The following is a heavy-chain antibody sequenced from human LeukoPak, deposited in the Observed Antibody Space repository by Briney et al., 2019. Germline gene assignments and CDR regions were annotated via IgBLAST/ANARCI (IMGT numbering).Heavy chain of an antibody. CDR1: GITFIKYS. J-gene: IGHJ4*02. V-gene: IGHV3-23*01. CDR2: ITGSGAFT. D-gene: IGHD6-19*01. Sequence: GGSLRLSCAASGITFIKYSMTWVRQAPGKGLEWVSAITGSGAFTDYADSVKGRFTISRDNSKNTLYLQMDSLRAEDTGVYYCAKRSAESSGYFDYWGQGTLVTVSS. CDR3: AKRSAESSGYFDY.